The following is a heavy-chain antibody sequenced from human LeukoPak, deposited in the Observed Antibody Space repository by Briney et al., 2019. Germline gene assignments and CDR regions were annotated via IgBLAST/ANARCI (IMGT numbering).Heavy chain of an antibody. J-gene: IGHJ4*02. CDR3: ARDMGPGYVWGSYRYYFDY. Sequence: SETLSLTCTVSGGSISSGGYYWSWIRQPPGKGLEWIGEINHSGSTNYNPSLKSRVTISVDTSKNQFSLKLSSVTAADTAVYYCARDMGPGYVWGSYRYYFDYWGQGTLVTVSS. V-gene: IGHV4-39*07. CDR2: INHSGST. D-gene: IGHD3-16*02. CDR1: GGSISSGGYY.